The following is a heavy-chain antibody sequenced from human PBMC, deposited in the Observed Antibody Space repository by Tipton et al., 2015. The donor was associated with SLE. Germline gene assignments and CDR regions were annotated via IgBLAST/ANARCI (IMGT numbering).Heavy chain of an antibody. J-gene: IGHJ2*01. V-gene: IGHV1-18*04. Sequence: QLVQSGAEVKKPGASVRVSCKASGYTFTSYGISWVRQAPGQGLEWMGWISAYNGNTNYAQKLQGRVTMTTDTSTSTAYMELRSLRSDDTAVYYCARDPTAEIVAPPAYWYLDLWGRGTLVTVST. CDR1: GYTFTSYG. D-gene: IGHD5-12*01. CDR2: ISAYNGNT. CDR3: ARDPTAEIVAPPAYWYLDL.